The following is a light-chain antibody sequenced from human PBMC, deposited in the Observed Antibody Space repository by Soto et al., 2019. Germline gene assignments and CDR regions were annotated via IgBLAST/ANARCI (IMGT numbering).Light chain of an antibody. CDR3: AAWDGSLNGGV. Sequence: QSVLTQPPSASGTPGQRVTISCSGSLSNIGGNTVHWYQQLPGTAPKILIYSNNQRPSGVPDRFSGSKSGTSASLAISGLQSEDEADYYSAAWDGSLNGGVFGGGTKLTVL. CDR1: LSNIGGNT. V-gene: IGLV1-44*01. J-gene: IGLJ3*02. CDR2: SNN.